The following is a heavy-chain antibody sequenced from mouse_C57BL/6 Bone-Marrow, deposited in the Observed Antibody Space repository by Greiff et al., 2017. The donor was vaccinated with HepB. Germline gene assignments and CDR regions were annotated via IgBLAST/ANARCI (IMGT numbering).Heavy chain of an antibody. CDR1: GYTFTSYW. CDR2: IDPSDSYT. V-gene: IGHV1-59*01. D-gene: IGHD1-1*01. Sequence: QVQLQQPGAELVRPGTSVKLSCKASGYTFTSYWMHWVKQRPGQGLEWIGVIDPSDSYTNYNQKFKGKATLTVDTSSSTAYMQLSSLTSEDSAVYYCARKGNLLDFDVWGTGTTVTVSS. J-gene: IGHJ1*03. CDR3: ARKGNLLDFDV.